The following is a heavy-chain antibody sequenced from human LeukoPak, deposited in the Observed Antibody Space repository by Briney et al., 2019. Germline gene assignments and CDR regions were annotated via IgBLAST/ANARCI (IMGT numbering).Heavy chain of an antibody. V-gene: IGHV3-23*01. CDR2: ISGSGGST. D-gene: IGHD3-9*01. CDR1: GFTFSSYA. Sequence: PGGSLRLSCPASGFTFSSYAMSWVRQAPGKGLEWVSAISGSGGSTYYADSVKGRFTISRDNSKNTLYLQMNSLRAEDTAVYYCAKDGLTYYDILTGYFYKYYFDYWGQGTLVTVSS. J-gene: IGHJ4*02. CDR3: AKDGLTYYDILTGYFYKYYFDY.